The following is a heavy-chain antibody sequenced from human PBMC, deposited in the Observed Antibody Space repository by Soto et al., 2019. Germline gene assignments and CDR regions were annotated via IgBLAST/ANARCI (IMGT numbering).Heavy chain of an antibody. CDR2: VTSSPSSM. CDR3: AREADFASSGYVLDY. J-gene: IGHJ4*02. CDR1: GFTFSGFS. D-gene: IGHD3-22*01. V-gene: IGHV3-21*01. Sequence: GGSLRLSCAASGFTFSGFSMDWVRQAPGKGLEWVSSVTSSPSSMFYADSVKGRFTISRDDAKDSLFLQMNSLRADDTAVYYCAREADFASSGYVLDYWGLGTLVTVSS.